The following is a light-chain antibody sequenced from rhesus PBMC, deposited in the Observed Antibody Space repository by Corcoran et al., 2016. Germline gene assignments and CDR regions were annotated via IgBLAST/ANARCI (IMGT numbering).Light chain of an antibody. CDR2: KAS. J-gene: IGKJ4*01. CDR3: QQYSSRPPT. Sequence: DIQMTQSPSSLSASVGDTVTITCRASQGISSWLAWYQQKPGKAPKLLIYKASSLKSGVPSRFSGSGSWTEFTLTISSLQSEDFATYYCQQYSSRPPTFGGGTKVELK. CDR1: QGISSW. V-gene: IGKV1-22*01.